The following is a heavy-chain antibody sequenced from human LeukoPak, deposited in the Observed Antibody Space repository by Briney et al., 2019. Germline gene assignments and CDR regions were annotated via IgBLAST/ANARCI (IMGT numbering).Heavy chain of an antibody. J-gene: IGHJ4*02. CDR1: GGTFISYA. CDR2: IIPIFGTA. CDR3: ARGGRSFEFMAVAVY. Sequence: GASVKVSCKASGGTFISYAISWVRQAPGQGLEWMGGIIPIFGTANYAQKFQGRVTITADESTSTAYMELSSLRSEDTAVYYCARGGRSFEFMAVAVYWGQGTLVTVSS. V-gene: IGHV1-69*13. D-gene: IGHD2/OR15-2a*01.